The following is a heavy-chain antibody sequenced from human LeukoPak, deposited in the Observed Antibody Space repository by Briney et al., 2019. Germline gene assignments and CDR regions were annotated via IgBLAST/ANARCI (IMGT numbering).Heavy chain of an antibody. CDR1: GFTFSSYS. CDR2: ISSSSSTI. CDR3: AREVGVVPAADDY. D-gene: IGHD2-2*01. Sequence: GGSLRLSCAASGFTFSSYSMNWVRQAPGKGLEWVSYISSSSSTIYYADSVKGRFTISRDNAKNSLYLQMNSLRAEDTAVYYCAREVGVVPAADDYWGQGTLVTVSS. J-gene: IGHJ4*02. V-gene: IGHV3-48*01.